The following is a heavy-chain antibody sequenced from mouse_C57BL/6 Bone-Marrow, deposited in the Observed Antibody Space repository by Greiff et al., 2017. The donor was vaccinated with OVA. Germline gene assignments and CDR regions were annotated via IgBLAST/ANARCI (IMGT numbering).Heavy chain of an antibody. CDR2: ISNGGGST. J-gene: IGHJ4*01. CDR1: GSTFSDFY. CDR3: ARLDAMDY. V-gene: IGHV5-12*01. Sequence: EVKLVESGGGLVQPGGSLKLSCAASGSTFSDFYMYWIRQTPEKRLGWVAYISNGGGSTYYPDTVKGRFTISRDNAKNTLYLQMSRLKSEDTAMYYCARLDAMDYWGQGTSVTVSS.